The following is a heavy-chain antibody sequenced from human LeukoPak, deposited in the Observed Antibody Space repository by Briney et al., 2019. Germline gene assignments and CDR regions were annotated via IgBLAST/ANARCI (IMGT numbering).Heavy chain of an antibody. J-gene: IGHJ4*02. D-gene: IGHD4-23*01. CDR2: NSGSGGST. Sequence: GGSLRLSCAASGFTFSSYAMSWVRQAPGKGLEWVSVNSGSGGSTYYADSVKGRFTISRDNSKNTLYLQMNSLRAEDTAVYYCANHYGGNPKYYFDYWGQGTLVTVSS. CDR1: GFTFSSYA. CDR3: ANHYGGNPKYYFDY. V-gene: IGHV3-23*01.